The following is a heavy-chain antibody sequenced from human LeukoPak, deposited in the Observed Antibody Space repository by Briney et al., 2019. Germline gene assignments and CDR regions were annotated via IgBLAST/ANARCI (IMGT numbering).Heavy chain of an antibody. Sequence: GASVKVSCKGCGYTFSEYYVHWVGQAPGKGVEWMGWINPKSGGTNSAKRLQGRVTMNRDRYRRRTYLELSRLISDDTAVYYCARDGGLDYWGQGTRVTVSS. V-gene: IGHV1-2*02. J-gene: IGHJ4*02. CDR1: GYTFSEYY. CDR3: ARDGGLDY. D-gene: IGHD3-16*01. CDR2: INPKSGGT.